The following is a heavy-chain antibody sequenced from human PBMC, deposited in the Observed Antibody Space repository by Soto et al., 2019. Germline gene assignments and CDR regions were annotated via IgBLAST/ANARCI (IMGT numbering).Heavy chain of an antibody. CDR2: IYYSGST. CDR3: ARHVRVVNYNWFDP. J-gene: IGHJ5*02. D-gene: IGHD3-3*01. Sequence: KTXAILSLTGTVSGGSISSSRYYWGGIRQPPGKGLEWIGSIYYSGSTYYNPSLKSRVTISVDTSKNQFSLKLSSVTAADTAVYHCARHVRVVNYNWFDPSGEGTLVTV. V-gene: IGHV4-39*01. CDR1: GGSISSSRYY.